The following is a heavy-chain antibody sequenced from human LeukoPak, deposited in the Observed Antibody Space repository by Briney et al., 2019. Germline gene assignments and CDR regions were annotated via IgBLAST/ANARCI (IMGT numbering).Heavy chain of an antibody. CDR1: GFTFSNYA. V-gene: IGHV3-23*01. D-gene: IGHD2-2*01. Sequence: PGGSLRLSCAASGFTFSNYAMTWVRQAPGKGLEWVSGITDTGFATFYADSVRGRFTISRDNSRNTLYLQMDSLRAEDTAVYYCARAGFCSTTTCYNPFDYWGQGTPVTVSS. CDR3: ARAGFCSTTTCYNPFDY. CDR2: ITDTGFAT. J-gene: IGHJ4*02.